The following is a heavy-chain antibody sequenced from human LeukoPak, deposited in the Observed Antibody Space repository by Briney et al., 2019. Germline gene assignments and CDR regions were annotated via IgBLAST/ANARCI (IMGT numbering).Heavy chain of an antibody. Sequence: GESLKISCKGSGYSFTDYWIGWVRQMPGKGLEWMGVINLRDSDTRYSPSLQGHVTFSADKSVTTAYLQWLSLQASDTAMYYCATYDSSGYIDYWGQGALITVSS. J-gene: IGHJ4*02. V-gene: IGHV5-51*01. CDR1: GYSFTDYW. D-gene: IGHD3-22*01. CDR3: ATYDSSGYIDY. CDR2: INLRDSDT.